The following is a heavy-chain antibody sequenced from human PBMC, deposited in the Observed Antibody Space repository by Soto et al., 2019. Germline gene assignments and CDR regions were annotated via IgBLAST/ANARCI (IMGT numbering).Heavy chain of an antibody. CDR3: ARDRGRGVLRFLEWSIFDY. D-gene: IGHD3-3*01. CDR2: INAGNGNT. Sequence: QVQLVQSGAEVKKPGASVKVSCKASGYTFTSYAMHWVRQAPGQRLEWMGWINAGNGNTKYSQKFQGRVTITRDTSASTAYMELSSLRSEDTAVYYCARDRGRGVLRFLEWSIFDYWGQGTLVTVSS. V-gene: IGHV1-3*01. CDR1: GYTFTSYA. J-gene: IGHJ4*02.